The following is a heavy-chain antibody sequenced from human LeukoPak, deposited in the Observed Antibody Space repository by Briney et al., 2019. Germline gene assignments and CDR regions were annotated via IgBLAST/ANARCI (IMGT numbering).Heavy chain of an antibody. CDR2: ISSSSSTI. D-gene: IGHD6-19*01. CDR1: GYTFSSYS. CDR3: ASDNIYSSGWFGY. V-gene: IGHV3-48*01. J-gene: IGHJ5*01. Sequence: PGGSLRLSCAASGYTFSSYSMNWVRQAPGKGLEWVSYISSSSSTIYYADSVKGRFTISRDNAKNSLYLQMNSLRAEDTAVCYCASDNIYSSGWFGYWGQGTLVTVSS.